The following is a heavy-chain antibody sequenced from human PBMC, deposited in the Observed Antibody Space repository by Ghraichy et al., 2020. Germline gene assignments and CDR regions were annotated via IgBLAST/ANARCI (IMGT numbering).Heavy chain of an antibody. J-gene: IGHJ6*01. Sequence: GESLNISCSASGFTFSTYAMHWVRQAPGKRLEWVAIISLDGSNKYCADSVKGRFTISRDTSKTTLYLEMNSLRAEDTAVYYCASDKADCGNDGYLLDYDHDGREVGGQVXTV. CDR2: ISLDGSNK. CDR1: GFTFSTYA. D-gene: IGHD2-21*02. V-gene: IGHV3-30-3*01. CDR3: ASDKADCGNDGYLLDYDHDGREV.